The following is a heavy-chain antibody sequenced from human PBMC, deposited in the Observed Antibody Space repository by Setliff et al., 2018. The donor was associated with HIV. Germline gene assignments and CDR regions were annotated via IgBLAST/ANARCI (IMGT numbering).Heavy chain of an antibody. V-gene: IGHV3-23*01. CDR3: AGESSIAVAEYFQH. CDR1: GFTFTTDA. D-gene: IGHD6-19*01. Sequence: GGSLRLSCAASGFTFTTDAMSWVRQAPGKGLEWVSAISGSGGSTYYADSVKGRFTISSDNSKNTLYLQMNSLRAEDTAVYYCAGESSIAVAEYFQHWGQGTLVTVSS. J-gene: IGHJ1*01. CDR2: ISGSGGST.